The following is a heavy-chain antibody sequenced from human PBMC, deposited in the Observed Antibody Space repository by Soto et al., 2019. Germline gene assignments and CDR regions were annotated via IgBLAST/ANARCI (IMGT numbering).Heavy chain of an antibody. CDR2: IYYSGST. Sequence: QLQLQESGPGLVKPSETLSLTCTVSGGSISSSSYYWGWIRQPPGKGLEWIGSIYYSGSTYYNPSLKSRVTISVDTSKTQFSLKLSSVTAADTAVYYCARLHSPTSIAAAGMWGAIDYWGQGTLVTVSS. V-gene: IGHV4-39*01. CDR1: GGSISSSSYY. CDR3: ARLHSPTSIAAAGMWGAIDY. J-gene: IGHJ4*02. D-gene: IGHD6-13*01.